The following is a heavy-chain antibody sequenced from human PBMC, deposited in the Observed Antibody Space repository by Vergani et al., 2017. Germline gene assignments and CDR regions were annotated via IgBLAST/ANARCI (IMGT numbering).Heavy chain of an antibody. CDR1: GGTFSSYA. CDR3: ASDRTTVGRCTNPFAYFDL. CDR2: IIPIFGTA. J-gene: IGHJ2*01. D-gene: IGHD4-23*01. Sequence: QVQLVQSGAEVKKPGSSVKVSCKASGGTFSSYAISWVRQAPGQGLEWMGGIIPIFGTANYAQKFQGRVTITADESTSTAYMGLSSLRSEDTGVYYCASDRTTVGRCTNPFAYFDLGGRGTLVTVSS. V-gene: IGHV1-69*01.